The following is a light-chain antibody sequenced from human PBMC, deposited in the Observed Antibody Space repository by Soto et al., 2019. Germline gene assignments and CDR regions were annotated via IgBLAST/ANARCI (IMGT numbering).Light chain of an antibody. J-gene: IGKJ5*01. CDR1: QSISSW. CDR2: DAS. Sequence: DIQMTQSPSTLSASVGDRVTITCRASQSISSWLAWYQQKPGKAPKLLIYDASSLESGVPSRFSGSGSGTEFTLTISSLQPDDFATYYCQQYNSYSLFFGQGTRRAIK. CDR3: QQYNSYSLF. V-gene: IGKV1-5*01.